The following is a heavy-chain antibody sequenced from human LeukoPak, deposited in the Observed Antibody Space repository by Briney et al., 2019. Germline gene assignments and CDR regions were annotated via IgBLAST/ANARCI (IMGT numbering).Heavy chain of an antibody. CDR3: ARDRGLKYCGGDCYSGVFDY. Sequence: ASVKVSCKASGYXFTGYYVHWVRQAPGQGLEWRVWINPNSGGTNYAQKFQGRVTMTRDTSISTAYMELSRLRSDDTAVYYCARDRGLKYCGGDCYSGVFDYWGQGTLVTVSS. V-gene: IGHV1-2*02. CDR1: GYXFTGYY. D-gene: IGHD2-21*02. J-gene: IGHJ4*02. CDR2: INPNSGGT.